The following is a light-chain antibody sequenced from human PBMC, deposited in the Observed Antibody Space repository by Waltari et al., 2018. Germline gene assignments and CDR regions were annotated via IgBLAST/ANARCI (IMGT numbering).Light chain of an antibody. V-gene: IGKV1-9*01. CDR2: GSS. Sequence: DIQLTPSPSFLSTSVGARVTITCRASQDISIHLAWYQQKPGKAPRLLVYGSSTLHSGVPSRFSGTGSGTEFTLTINNLQPEDFATYYCQQLIRFPTFTFGQGTKLQIE. CDR1: QDISIH. CDR3: QQLIRFPTFT. J-gene: IGKJ2*01.